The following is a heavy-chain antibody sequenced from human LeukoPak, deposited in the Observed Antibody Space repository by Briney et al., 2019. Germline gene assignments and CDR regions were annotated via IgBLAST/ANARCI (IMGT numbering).Heavy chain of an antibody. CDR3: ARGYDFWSGRFSFYY. CDR2: IYHSGST. D-gene: IGHD3-3*01. CDR1: GGSISSSDW. V-gene: IGHV4-4*02. Sequence: PSETLSLTCAVSGGSISSSDWWSWVRQPPGKGLEWIGEIYHSGSTNYNPSLKSRVTISVDTSKNQFSLKLSSVTAADTAVYYCARGYDFWSGRFSFYYWGQGTLVTVSS. J-gene: IGHJ4*02.